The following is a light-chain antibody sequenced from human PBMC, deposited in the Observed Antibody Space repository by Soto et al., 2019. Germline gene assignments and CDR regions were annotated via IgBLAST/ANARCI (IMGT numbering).Light chain of an antibody. Sequence: DIQMTQSPSTLSASVGDRVTITCRASQSISSWLAWYQQKPGKAPKRLMYAASSLQSGVPSRFSGSGSGTEFTLTISSLQPEDFATYYCLQHNSYPLTVGQGTRLEIK. CDR1: QSISSW. CDR3: LQHNSYPLT. V-gene: IGKV1-5*01. J-gene: IGKJ5*01. CDR2: AAS.